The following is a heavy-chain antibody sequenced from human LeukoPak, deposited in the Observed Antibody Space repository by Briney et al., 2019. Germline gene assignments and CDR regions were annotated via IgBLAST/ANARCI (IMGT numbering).Heavy chain of an antibody. CDR2: ISTRSSYI. V-gene: IGHV3-21*01. J-gene: IGHJ4*02. D-gene: IGHD5-18*01. CDR1: GFTFSSYS. Sequence: GGSLRLSCAASGFTFSSYSLNWVRQAPGKGLEWVSSISTRSSYIVYADSVKGRFTISRDNAKNSLYLQLNSLRAEDTAVYFCARGGSDTAMAHDYWGQGTLVTVSS. CDR3: ARGGSDTAMAHDY.